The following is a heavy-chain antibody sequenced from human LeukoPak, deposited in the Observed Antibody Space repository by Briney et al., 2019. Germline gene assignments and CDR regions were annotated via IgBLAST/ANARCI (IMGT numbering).Heavy chain of an antibody. V-gene: IGHV3-23*01. J-gene: IGHJ1*01. D-gene: IGHD2-2*01. Sequence: PVGSLRLPCSSFRFTFSSYAMSWVRQAPGKGVEGVAAISGGGGSTYYADSVKGRFTISGDKSKNTLYLQMNSLRDEDTAVYYCKEGTIVVENWGQGTLVTVSS. CDR1: RFTFSSYA. CDR3: KEGTIVVEN. CDR2: ISGGGGST.